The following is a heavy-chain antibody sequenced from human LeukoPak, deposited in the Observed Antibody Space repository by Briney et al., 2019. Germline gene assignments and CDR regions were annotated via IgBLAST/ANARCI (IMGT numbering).Heavy chain of an antibody. CDR2: ISYDGSNK. V-gene: IGHV3-30*18. D-gene: IGHD3-16*01. J-gene: IGHJ3*02. CDR1: GFTFNDYY. Sequence: PGGSLRLSCAASGFTFNDYYVSWIRQAPGKGLEWVAVISYDGSNKYYADSVKGRFTISRDNSKNTLYLQMNSLRAEDTAVYYCAKIPYDTGGGVSFDIWGQGTMVTVSS. CDR3: AKIPYDTGGGVSFDI.